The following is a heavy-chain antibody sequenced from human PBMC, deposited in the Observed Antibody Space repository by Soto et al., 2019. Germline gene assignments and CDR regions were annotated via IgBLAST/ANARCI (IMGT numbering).Heavy chain of an antibody. V-gene: IGHV1-2*04. CDR1: GYTFTGYY. CDR3: ARGDWTFDCSGGSCYSGRLYYYYYMDV. CDR2: INPNSGGT. J-gene: IGHJ6*03. D-gene: IGHD2-15*01. Sequence: ASVKVSCKASGYTFTGYYMHWVRQAPGQGLEWMGWINPNSGGTNYAQKFQGWVTMTRDTSISTAYMELSRLRSDDTAVYYCARGDWTFDCSGGSCYSGRLYYYYYMDVWGKGTTVTVSS.